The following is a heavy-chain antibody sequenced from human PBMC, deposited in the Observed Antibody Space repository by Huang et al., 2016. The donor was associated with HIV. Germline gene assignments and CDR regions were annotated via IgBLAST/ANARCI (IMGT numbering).Heavy chain of an antibody. J-gene: IGHJ4*02. V-gene: IGHV2-5*02. Sequence: QITLKESGPTLVKPTQTLTLTCTFSGFSITTDGAGVGWIRQPPGKALEWMALSFWDDDKRYSPSLKNRLSITKDTSNSQVVLTMTNMDPVDTATYFCAHRQTYDFWSGSFDSWGQGTLVTVSS. CDR1: GFSITTDGAG. CDR3: AHRQTYDFWSGSFDS. CDR2: SFWDDDK. D-gene: IGHD3-3*01.